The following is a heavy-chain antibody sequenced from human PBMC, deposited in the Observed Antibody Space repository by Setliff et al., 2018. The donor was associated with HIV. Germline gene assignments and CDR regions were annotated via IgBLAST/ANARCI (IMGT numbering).Heavy chain of an antibody. D-gene: IGHD3-10*01. V-gene: IGHV4-61*02. CDR1: GASIGSSNYF. Sequence: SSETMSPTCPVSGASIGSSNYFWTWIRQTAGRGLEWIGRISTGGHTDYNPCPKGRLAMSADTSRNHFSLQLSSVAAKDTAIYSCAREGSQSHSRYNWFGPLGPGTLVTVSS. J-gene: IGHJ5*02. CDR2: ISTGGHT. CDR3: AREGSQSHSRYNWFGP.